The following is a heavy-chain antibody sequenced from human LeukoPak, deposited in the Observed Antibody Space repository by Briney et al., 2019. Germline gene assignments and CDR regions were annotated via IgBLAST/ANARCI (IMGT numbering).Heavy chain of an antibody. CDR1: GFTFSSYG. J-gene: IGHJ4*02. V-gene: IGHV3-21*01. CDR3: ARWVRGVKGAVYFDY. CDR2: ISGSGGST. D-gene: IGHD3-10*01. Sequence: GSLRLSCAASGFTFSSYGMSWVRQAPGKGLEWVSAISGSGGSTYYADSVKGRFTISRDNAKNSLYLQMNSLRAEDTAVYYCARWVRGVKGAVYFDYWGQGTLVTVSS.